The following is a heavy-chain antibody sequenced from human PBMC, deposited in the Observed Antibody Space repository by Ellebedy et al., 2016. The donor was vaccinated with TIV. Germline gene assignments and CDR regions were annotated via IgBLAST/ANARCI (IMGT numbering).Heavy chain of an antibody. V-gene: IGHV3-7*03. Sequence: PGGSLRLSCAASGFSFSNYWMTLVRQAPGKGLEWVANINQDGSEEQYVDSVKGRFTISRDNAKNSLYLQMSSLRAEDTAVYYCARDPAGRTWGAFDLWGQGTMATVSS. J-gene: IGHJ3*01. D-gene: IGHD1-26*01. CDR1: GFSFSNYW. CDR2: INQDGSEE. CDR3: ARDPAGRTWGAFDL.